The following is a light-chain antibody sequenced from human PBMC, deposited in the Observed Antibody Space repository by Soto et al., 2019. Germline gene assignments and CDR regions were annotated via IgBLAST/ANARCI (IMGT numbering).Light chain of an antibody. CDR3: QHYNNWPRT. CDR1: QSVSSN. Sequence: EIVMTQSPATLSVSPGERATLSCRASQSVSSNLAWYQQKPGQAPRLLIYGASTRATGIPARFSGSRSGTEFTLTISSLQSEDFAVYYCQHYNNWPRTFGQGTEVEIK. V-gene: IGKV3-15*01. J-gene: IGKJ1*01. CDR2: GAS.